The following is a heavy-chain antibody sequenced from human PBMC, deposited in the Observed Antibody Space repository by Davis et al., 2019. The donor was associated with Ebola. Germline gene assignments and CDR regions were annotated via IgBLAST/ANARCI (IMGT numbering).Heavy chain of an antibody. V-gene: IGHV3-23*01. D-gene: IGHD1-1*01. Sequence: GESLKISCAASGFTFSSYAMSWVRQAPGKGLEWVSAISGSGGSTYYADAVKGRFTISRDNAKNSLYLQMNSLRAEDTAVYYCARGLVLEERWFDPWGQGTLVTVSS. CDR1: GFTFSSYA. CDR3: ARGLVLEERWFDP. J-gene: IGHJ5*02. CDR2: ISGSGGST.